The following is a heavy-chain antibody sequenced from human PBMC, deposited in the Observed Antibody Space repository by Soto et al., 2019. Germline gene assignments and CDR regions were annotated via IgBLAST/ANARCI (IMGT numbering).Heavy chain of an antibody. CDR1: VYSFTTYW. D-gene: IGHD3-16*02. CDR3: ARLLLSRVDFEP. CDR2: IDPTDSYT. J-gene: IGHJ5*02. Sequence: GESLKISCPASVYSFTTYWITWVLPMPGKGLDCMGRIDPTDSYTDYGPSFEGHVTMSVDKSISTAYLQWSSLKASDTAMYYCARLLLSRVDFEPWGQGTLVTVSS. V-gene: IGHV5-10-1*01.